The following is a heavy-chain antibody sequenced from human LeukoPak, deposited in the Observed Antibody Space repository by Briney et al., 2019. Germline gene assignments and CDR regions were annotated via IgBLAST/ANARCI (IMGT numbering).Heavy chain of an antibody. V-gene: IGHV1-18*01. Sequence: ASVKVSCKASGYTFTSYGISWVRQAPGQGLEWMGWISAYSGNTNYARKLQGRVTMTTDTSTSTAYMELRSLRSDDTAVYYCARDVRVPAAYPGVVDYWGQGTLVTVSS. CDR3: ARDVRVPAAYPGVVDY. CDR1: GYTFTSYG. CDR2: ISAYSGNT. J-gene: IGHJ4*02. D-gene: IGHD2-2*01.